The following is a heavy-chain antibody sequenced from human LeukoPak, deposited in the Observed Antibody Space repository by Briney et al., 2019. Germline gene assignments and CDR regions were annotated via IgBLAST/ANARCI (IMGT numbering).Heavy chain of an antibody. J-gene: IGHJ4*02. CDR1: GVYISAYY. Sequence: PSETLSLTCAVSGVYISAYYWNWLRQPPGKGLEWIGYIFAGSTTYNPSPKSRVTISVDTSKNQFSLKLSSVTAADTAVYYCARRLRTYFDYWGQGSLVTVSS. V-gene: IGHV4-4*09. CDR2: IFAGST. CDR3: ARRLRTYFDY.